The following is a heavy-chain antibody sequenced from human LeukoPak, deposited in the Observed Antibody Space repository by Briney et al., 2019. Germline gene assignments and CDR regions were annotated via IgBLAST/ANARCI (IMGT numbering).Heavy chain of an antibody. CDR3: ARLCGGSCYRLDY. D-gene: IGHD2-15*01. CDR2: INHSGST. J-gene: IGHJ4*02. V-gene: IGHV4-34*01. Sequence: SETLSLTCAVYGGSFSGYYWSWIRQPPGKGLEWIGEINHSGSTNYNPSLKSRVTISVDTSKNQFSLKLSSVTAADTAVYYCARLCGGSCYRLDYWGRGTLVTVSS. CDR1: GGSFSGYY.